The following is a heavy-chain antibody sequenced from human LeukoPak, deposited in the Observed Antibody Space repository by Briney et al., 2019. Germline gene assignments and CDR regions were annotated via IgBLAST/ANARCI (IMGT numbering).Heavy chain of an antibody. J-gene: IGHJ4*02. Sequence: ASVKVSCKASGYTFTGYYMHWVRQAPGQGLEWMGWINPNSGGTNYAQKFQGRVTMARDTSISAVYMELSRLRSDDTAVYYCARDGTGVYNLVQYWGQGTLVTVSS. CDR2: INPNSGGT. CDR1: GYTFTGYY. D-gene: IGHD5-24*01. CDR3: ARDGTGVYNLVQY. V-gene: IGHV1-2*02.